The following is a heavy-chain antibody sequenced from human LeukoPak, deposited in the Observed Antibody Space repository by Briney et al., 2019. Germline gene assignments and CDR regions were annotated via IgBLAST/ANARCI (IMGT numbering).Heavy chain of an antibody. CDR3: VRVGGATVTTDYYYYGMDV. J-gene: IGHJ6*02. D-gene: IGHD4-17*01. CDR2: INPNSGGT. V-gene: IGHV1-2*02. CDR1: GYTFTGYY. Sequence: ASVRVSCKASGYTFTGYYMHWVRQAPGQGLEWMGWINPNSGGTNYAQKFQGRVTMTRDTSISTAYMELSRLRSDDTAVYYCVRVGGATVTTDYYYYGMDVWGQGTTVTVSS.